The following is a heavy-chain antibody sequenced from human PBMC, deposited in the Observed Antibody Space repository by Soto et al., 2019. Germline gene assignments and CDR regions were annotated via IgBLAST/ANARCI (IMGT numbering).Heavy chain of an antibody. V-gene: IGHV3-30-3*01. CDR1: GFTVSSYV. J-gene: IGHJ6*02. CDR3: ARDRDGYNCYYVMDV. D-gene: IGHD5-12*01. CDR2: ISYDGNNK. Sequence: SLRLSCAASGFTVSSYVIHWVRQAPGKGLEGVAGISYDGNNKYYADSVKGRFTNSKDNAKNTLYLQMNSLRAEDTAVYYCARDRDGYNCYYVMDVWGQGTTVTVSS.